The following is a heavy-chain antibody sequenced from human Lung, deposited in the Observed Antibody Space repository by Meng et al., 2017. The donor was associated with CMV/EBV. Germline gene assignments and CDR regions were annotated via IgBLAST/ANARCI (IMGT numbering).Heavy chain of an antibody. J-gene: IGHJ4*02. CDR1: GFTFDEHG. V-gene: IGHV3-20*04. CDR3: ARDREAAMDIVATIVEY. Sequence: GESLKISCAASGFTFDEHGMSWVRQGPGKGLEWVSGITWNGGMTGYADSVKGRFTISRDNAKNSLYLEMNSLRAEDTALYYCARDREAAMDIVATIVEYWGQGTLVXVSS. CDR2: ITWNGGMT. D-gene: IGHD5-12*01.